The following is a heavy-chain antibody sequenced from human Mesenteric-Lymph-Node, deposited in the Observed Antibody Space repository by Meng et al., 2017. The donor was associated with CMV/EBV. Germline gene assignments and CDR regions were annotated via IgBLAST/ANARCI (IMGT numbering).Heavy chain of an antibody. CDR1: EFSFDDYG. CDR3: ARGNGGFDY. J-gene: IGHJ4*02. D-gene: IGHD2-8*01. V-gene: IGHV3-74*03. Sequence: GGSLRLSCAASEFSFDDYGMNWVRQTPGEGLVWVSHINNDGGGTTYADSVKGRFTISRDNARNTLYLQMNSLRAEDTAVYYCARGNGGFDYWGQGTLVTVSS. CDR2: INNDGGGT.